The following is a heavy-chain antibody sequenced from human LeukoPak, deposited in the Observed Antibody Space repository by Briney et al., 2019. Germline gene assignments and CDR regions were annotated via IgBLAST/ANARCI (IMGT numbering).Heavy chain of an antibody. D-gene: IGHD3-22*01. J-gene: IGHJ2*01. CDR3: ARVENYYDSSGYYFYWYFDL. Sequence: SETLSLTCTVSGGSISSGGYYWSWIRQHPGKGLEWIGYIYYSGSTYYNPSLKSRVTISVDTSKNQFSLKLSSVTAAGTAVYYCARVENYYDSSGYYFYWYFDLWGRGTLVTVSS. CDR2: IYYSGST. CDR1: GGSISSGGYY. V-gene: IGHV4-31*03.